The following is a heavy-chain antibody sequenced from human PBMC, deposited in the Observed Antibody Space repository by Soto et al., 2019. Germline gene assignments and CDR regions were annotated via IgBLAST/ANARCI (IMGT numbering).Heavy chain of an antibody. V-gene: IGHV1-18*04. Sequence: ASVKVSCKASGYTFTSYGISWVRQAPRQGLEWMGWISAYNGNTNYAQKLQGRVTMTTDTSTSTAYMELRSLRSDDTAVYYCARVDSSSWYNWFDPWGQGTLVTVS. CDR1: GYTFTSYG. J-gene: IGHJ5*02. D-gene: IGHD6-13*01. CDR2: ISAYNGNT. CDR3: ARVDSSSWYNWFDP.